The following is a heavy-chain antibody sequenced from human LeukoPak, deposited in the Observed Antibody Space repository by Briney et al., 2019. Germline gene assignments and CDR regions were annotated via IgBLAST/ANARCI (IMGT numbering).Heavy chain of an antibody. Sequence: GASVKVSCKASGGTFSSNAISWVRQAPGQGLEWMGRIIPILGIANYAQKFQGRVTITADKSTSTAYMELSSLRSEDTAVYYCARDIPYYYDSSGYYLDYWGQGTLVTVSS. CDR2: IIPILGIA. CDR1: GGTFSSNA. CDR3: ARDIPYYYDSSGYYLDY. V-gene: IGHV1-69*04. J-gene: IGHJ4*02. D-gene: IGHD3-22*01.